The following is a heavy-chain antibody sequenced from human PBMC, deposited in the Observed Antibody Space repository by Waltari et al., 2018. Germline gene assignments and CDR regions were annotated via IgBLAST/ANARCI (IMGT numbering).Heavy chain of an antibody. CDR1: GGTFSSYA. J-gene: IGHJ6*02. Sequence: QVQLVQSGAEVKKPGSSVKVSCKASGGTFSSYAISWVRQAPGQGLEWMGGIIPIFGTANYERKFQGRVTITAEESTSTAYMELSSLRSEDTAVYYCAQGQWLFPAYYYGMDVWGQGTTVTVSS. D-gene: IGHD6-19*01. V-gene: IGHV1-69*01. CDR2: IIPIFGTA. CDR3: AQGQWLFPAYYYGMDV.